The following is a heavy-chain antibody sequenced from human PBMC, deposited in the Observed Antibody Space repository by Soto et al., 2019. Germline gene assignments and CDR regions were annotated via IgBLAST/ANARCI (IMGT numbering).Heavy chain of an antibody. CDR1: GGSISSSSYY. Sequence: SETLSLTCTVSGGSISSSSYYWGWIRQPPGKGLEWIGSIYYSGSTYYNPSLKSRVTISVDTSKNQFSLKLSSVTAADTAVYYCARHVPYVDIVATIDYWGQGTLVTVSS. D-gene: IGHD5-12*01. J-gene: IGHJ4*02. V-gene: IGHV4-39*01. CDR2: IYYSGST. CDR3: ARHVPYVDIVATIDY.